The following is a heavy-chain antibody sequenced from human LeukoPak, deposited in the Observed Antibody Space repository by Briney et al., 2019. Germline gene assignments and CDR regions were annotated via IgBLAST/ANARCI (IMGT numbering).Heavy chain of an antibody. Sequence: ASVKVSCKASGYTFTSYYMHWVRQAPGQGLEWMGIINPSGGSTSYAQKFQGRVTMTRDTSTSTVYMELSSLRSEDTAVYYCARAWGYYDSSGYYRPFDYWGQGTLVTVSS. D-gene: IGHD3-22*01. V-gene: IGHV1-46*01. CDR3: ARAWGYYDSSGYYRPFDY. CDR1: GYTFTSYY. J-gene: IGHJ4*02. CDR2: INPSGGST.